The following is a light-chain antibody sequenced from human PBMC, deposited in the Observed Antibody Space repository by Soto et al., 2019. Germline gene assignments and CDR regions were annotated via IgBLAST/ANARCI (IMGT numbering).Light chain of an antibody. J-gene: IGKJ1*01. CDR2: KAS. Sequence: DIHISHSPSTLSASVGDRVTITCRTSQSISSWLAWYQQKPGKAPKLLINKASSLESGVPSRFSGSGSGTEFTLTISSLQPDDFATYYCQQYKSHRRTFGQGTKVDIK. CDR3: QQYKSHRRT. CDR1: QSISSW. V-gene: IGKV1-5*03.